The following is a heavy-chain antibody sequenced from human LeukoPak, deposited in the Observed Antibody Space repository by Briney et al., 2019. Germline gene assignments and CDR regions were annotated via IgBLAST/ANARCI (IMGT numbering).Heavy chain of an antibody. Sequence: SETLSLTCTVSGGSISSSRYYCGWIRQPPGKGLEWIGSISYSVGTYYNPSLKSRVTISVDTSKNKFSLKLSYVTAADTAVYYCARERGSSWHREFDPWGQGTLVTVSS. CDR3: ARERGSSWHREFDP. CDR1: GGSISSSRYY. D-gene: IGHD6-13*01. V-gene: IGHV4-39*02. CDR2: ISYSVGT. J-gene: IGHJ5*02.